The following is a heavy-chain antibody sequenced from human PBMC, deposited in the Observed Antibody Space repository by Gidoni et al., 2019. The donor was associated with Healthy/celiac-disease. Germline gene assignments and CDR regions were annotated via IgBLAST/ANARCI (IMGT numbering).Heavy chain of an antibody. CDR1: GFTFRSYA. J-gene: IGHJ3*02. V-gene: IGHV3-30-3*01. CDR3: ASSIVGATRGAFDI. CDR2: ISYDGSNK. Sequence: QVQLVESGGGVVQPGRSLRPSCAASGFTFRSYAMHWVRQAPCKGLEWVAVISYDGSNKYYADSVKGRFTISRDNSKNTLYLQMNSLRAEDTAVYYCASSIVGATRGAFDIWGQGTMVTVSS. D-gene: IGHD1-26*01.